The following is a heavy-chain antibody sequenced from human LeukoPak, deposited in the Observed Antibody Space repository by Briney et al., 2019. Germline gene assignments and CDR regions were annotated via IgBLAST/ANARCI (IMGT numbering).Heavy chain of an antibody. CDR1: GYTLTELS. D-gene: IGHD3-3*01. CDR3: ATGATIFGVVIPFDY. CDR2: FDPEDGET. Sequence: ASVKVSCRVSGYTLTELSMHWVRQAPGKGLEWMGGFDPEDGETIYAQKFQGRVTMTEDTSTDTAYMELSSLRSEDTAVYCCATGATIFGVVIPFDYWGQGTLVTVSS. J-gene: IGHJ4*02. V-gene: IGHV1-24*01.